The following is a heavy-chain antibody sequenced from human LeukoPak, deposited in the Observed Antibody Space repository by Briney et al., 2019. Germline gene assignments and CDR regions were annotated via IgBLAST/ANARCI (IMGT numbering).Heavy chain of an antibody. CDR3: ARRYCSSTSCTLDY. Sequence: GGSLRLSCTASGFTFSSYEMNWVRQAPGKGLEWVTYISSGTTALYYADSVKGRFTISRDNAKKSLYLQMSSLRAEDTAVYYCARRYCSSTSCTLDYWGQGTLVTVSS. CDR2: ISSGTTAL. D-gene: IGHD2-2*01. J-gene: IGHJ4*02. CDR1: GFTFSSYE. V-gene: IGHV3-48*03.